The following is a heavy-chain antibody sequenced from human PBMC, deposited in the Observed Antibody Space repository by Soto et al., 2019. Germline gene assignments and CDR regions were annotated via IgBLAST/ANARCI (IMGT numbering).Heavy chain of an antibody. Sequence: EVQLVESGGNLVQPGGSLRLSCATSGFTFNDYAMHWVRQAPGKGLEWVSSINENSGSLDYADSVKGRFTISRDNAKNSLYLQMNSLRTEDTALYYCPKDSHWSLHYWGQGTLVTVSS. CDR1: GFTFNDYA. J-gene: IGHJ4*02. CDR2: INENSGSL. D-gene: IGHD1-1*01. CDR3: PKDSHWSLHY. V-gene: IGHV3-9*01.